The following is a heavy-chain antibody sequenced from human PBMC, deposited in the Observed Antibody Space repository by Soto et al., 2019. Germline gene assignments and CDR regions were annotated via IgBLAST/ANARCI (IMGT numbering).Heavy chain of an antibody. D-gene: IGHD4-17*01. CDR3: ARDLYGDSRGWFDP. CDR1: GGSVSSGSYY. J-gene: IGHJ5*02. V-gene: IGHV4-61*01. Sequence: SETLSLTCTVSGGSVSSGSYYWSWIRQPPGKGLEWIGYIYYSGSTNYNPSLKSRVTISVDASKNQFSLKLSSVTAADTAVYYCARDLYGDSRGWFDPWGQGTLVTVSS. CDR2: IYYSGST.